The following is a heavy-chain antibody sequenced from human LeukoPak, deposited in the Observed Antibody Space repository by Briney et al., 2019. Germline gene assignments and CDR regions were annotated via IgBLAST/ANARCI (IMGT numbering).Heavy chain of an antibody. CDR1: GGSIRSYY. D-gene: IGHD5-12*01. V-gene: IGHV4-59*08. Sequence: SETLSLTCTVSGGSIRSYYWSWIRQPPGKGLGWIGYIYYSGSTNYNPSLKSRVTISVDTSKNQFSLKLSSVTAADTAVYYCARRPDSGYDPRNDDAFDIWGQGTMVTVSS. J-gene: IGHJ3*02. CDR3: ARRPDSGYDPRNDDAFDI. CDR2: IYYSGST.